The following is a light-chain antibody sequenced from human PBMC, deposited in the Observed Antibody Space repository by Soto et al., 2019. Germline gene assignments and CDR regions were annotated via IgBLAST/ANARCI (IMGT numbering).Light chain of an antibody. V-gene: IGKV3-11*01. CDR1: QGIGSY. CDR2: DAS. Sequence: LTQSPSFLSASLGDRVTITCRASQGIGSYLSWYQQKPGQAPRLLIYDASNRATGIPARFSGSGSGTDFTLTISSLEPEDFAVYYCQQRSNWRITFGQGTRLEI. J-gene: IGKJ5*01. CDR3: QQRSNWRIT.